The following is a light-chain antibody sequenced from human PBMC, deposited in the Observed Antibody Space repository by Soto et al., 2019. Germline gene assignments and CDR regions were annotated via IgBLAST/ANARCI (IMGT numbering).Light chain of an antibody. CDR3: AAWDDSVV. CDR1: SSNIGSNT. Sequence: QSVLPQPPSASGTPGQRVTISCSGSSSNIGSNTVNWYQQLPGTAPKLLIYSNNQRPAGVPDRFSGSKSGTSASLAISGLQSEDEADYYCAAWDDSVVFGGGTKLTVL. V-gene: IGLV1-44*01. CDR2: SNN. J-gene: IGLJ2*01.